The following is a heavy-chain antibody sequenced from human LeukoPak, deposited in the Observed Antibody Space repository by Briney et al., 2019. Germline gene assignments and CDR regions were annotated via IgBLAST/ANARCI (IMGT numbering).Heavy chain of an antibody. J-gene: IGHJ4*02. CDR1: GGSISSSSYY. D-gene: IGHD3-22*01. CDR3: GGIVVVITAFDY. V-gene: IGHV4-39*01. Sequence: SETLSLTCTVSGGSISSSSYYWGWIRQPPGKGLERIGSIYYSESTYYNPSLKSRVTISVDTSKNQFSLKLSSVTAADTAVYYCGGIVVVITAFDYWGQGTLVTVSS. CDR2: IYYSEST.